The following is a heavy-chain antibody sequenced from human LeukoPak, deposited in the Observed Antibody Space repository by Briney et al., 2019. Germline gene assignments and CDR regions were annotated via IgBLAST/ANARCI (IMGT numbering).Heavy chain of an antibody. V-gene: IGHV3-23*01. D-gene: IGHD2-2*01. Sequence: GSLRLSCAASGFTFSSYAMSWVRQAPGKGLEWVSAISGSGGSTYYADSVKGRFTISRDNSKNTLYLQMNSLRAEDTAVYYCAKPLGYCSSTNCFYYYGMDVWGQGTTVTVSS. CDR2: ISGSGGST. CDR1: GFTFSSYA. CDR3: AKPLGYCSSTNCFYYYGMDV. J-gene: IGHJ6*02.